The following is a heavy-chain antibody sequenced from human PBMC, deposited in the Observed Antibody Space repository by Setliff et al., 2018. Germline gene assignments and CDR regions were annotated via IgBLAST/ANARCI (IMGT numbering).Heavy chain of an antibody. V-gene: IGHV4-61*09. CDR1: GGSISSGNYY. Sequence: SETLSLTCTVSGGSISSGNYYWIWIRQPAGKALEWLGHIFARGSMNYNPSLGSRITISQDRPENQFSLTLSSVTAADTAVYYCARGRYYESNSYYFPFDFWGQGMLVTVSS. J-gene: IGHJ4*02. CDR3: ARGRYYESNSYYFPFDF. CDR2: IFARGSM. D-gene: IGHD3-22*01.